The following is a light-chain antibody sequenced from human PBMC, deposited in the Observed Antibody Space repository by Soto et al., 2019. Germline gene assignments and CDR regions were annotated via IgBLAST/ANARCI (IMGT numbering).Light chain of an antibody. CDR1: NVGEYDY. CDR2: EVT. V-gene: IGLV2-8*01. J-gene: IGLJ3*02. CDR3: SSYAGSSWV. Sequence: QSALTQPPSASGSPGQSVTISCTGSNVGEYDYVSWYQQHPGKAPKLMIHEVTKRPSGVPDRFSGSKSGNTASLTVSGLQGEDEADYYCSSYAGSSWVFGGGTKLTVL.